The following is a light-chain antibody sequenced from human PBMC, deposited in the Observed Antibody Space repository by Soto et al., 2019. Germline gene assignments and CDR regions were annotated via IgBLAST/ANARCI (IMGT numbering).Light chain of an antibody. CDR1: QDISNY. J-gene: IGKJ4*01. V-gene: IGKV1-17*03. Sequence: DLQMTQSPSAMSASVGDRVTITCRASQDISNYLAWFQQKPGKVPKRLISAASGLQSGVPSRFGGSGSGTEFTLTISSLQPEDFATYYCQQSYSTLTFGGGTKVEIK. CDR3: QQSYSTLT. CDR2: AAS.